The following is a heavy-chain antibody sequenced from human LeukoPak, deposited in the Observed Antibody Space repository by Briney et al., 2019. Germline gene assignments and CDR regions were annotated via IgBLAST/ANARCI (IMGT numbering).Heavy chain of an antibody. CDR3: AREWGCSSTSCEVRSYYYYYMDV. CDR2: INPNSGGT. J-gene: IGHJ6*03. D-gene: IGHD2-2*01. V-gene: IGHV1-2*02. CDR1: GYTFTGYY. Sequence: GASVKVSCKASGYTFTGYYMHWVRQAPGQGLEWMGWINPNSGGTNYAQKFQGRVTMTRDTSISTAYMELSRLRSDDTAVYYCAREWGCSSTSCEVRSYYYYYMDVWGKGTTVTISS.